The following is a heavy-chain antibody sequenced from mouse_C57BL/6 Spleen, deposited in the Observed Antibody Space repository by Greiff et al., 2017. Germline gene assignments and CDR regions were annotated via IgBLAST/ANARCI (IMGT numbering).Heavy chain of an antibody. CDR2: IYPRSGNT. Sequence: QVQLQQSGAELARPGASVKLSCKASGYTFTSYGISWVKQRTGQGLEWIGEIYPRSGNTYYNEKFKGKATLTADKPSSTAYMELRSLTSEDSAVYFCARGDYDGDWYFDVWGTGTTVTVSS. CDR3: ARGDYDGDWYFDV. J-gene: IGHJ1*03. CDR1: GYTFTSYG. D-gene: IGHD2-4*01. V-gene: IGHV1-81*01.